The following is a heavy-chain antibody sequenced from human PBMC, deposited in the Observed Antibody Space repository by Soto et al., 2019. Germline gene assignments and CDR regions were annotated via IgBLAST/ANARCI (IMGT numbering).Heavy chain of an antibody. CDR3: ARRDSITIFGVVIFPGNFDY. Sequence: GASVKVSCKASGYTFTSYYMHWVRQAPGQGLEWMGIINPSGGSTSYAQKFQGRVTMTRDTSTSTVYMELSSLRSEDTAVYYCARRDSITIFGVVIFPGNFDYWGQGTLVTVSS. D-gene: IGHD3-3*01. CDR2: INPSGGST. V-gene: IGHV1-46*01. CDR1: GYTFTSYY. J-gene: IGHJ4*02.